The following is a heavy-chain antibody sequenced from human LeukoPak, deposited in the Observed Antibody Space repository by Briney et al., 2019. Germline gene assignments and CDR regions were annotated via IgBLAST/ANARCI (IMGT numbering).Heavy chain of an antibody. D-gene: IGHD3-10*01. CDR1: GYTLTGLS. CDR2: FDPEDGEA. J-gene: IGHJ4*02. CDR3: ATVSMVRGTAEYYFDY. V-gene: IGHV1-24*01. Sequence: ASVKVSCKVSGYTLTGLSMHWVRQAPGKGLEWMGGFDPEDGEAIYAQKFQGRVTMIEDTSTDTAYMELSSLRSEDTAVYYCATVSMVRGTAEYYFDYWGQETLVTVSS.